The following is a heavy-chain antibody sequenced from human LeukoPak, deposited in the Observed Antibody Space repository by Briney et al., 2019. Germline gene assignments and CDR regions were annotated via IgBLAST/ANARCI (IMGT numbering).Heavy chain of an antibody. D-gene: IGHD2-8*01. CDR3: VRDSSLYADFDY. V-gene: IGHV3-48*03. CDR1: GFTFSSYE. Sequence: GGPLRLSCAASGFTFSSYEMNWVRQAPGKGLEWVSYISSSGSSIYYADSVQGRFTISRDNAKNSLYLQMNSLRAEDTAVYYCVRDSSLYADFDYWGQGTLVTVSS. CDR2: ISSSGSSI. J-gene: IGHJ4*02.